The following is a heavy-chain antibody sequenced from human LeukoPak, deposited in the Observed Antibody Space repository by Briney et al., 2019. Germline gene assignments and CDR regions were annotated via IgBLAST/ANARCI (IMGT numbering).Heavy chain of an antibody. Sequence: SETLSLTCTVSGGSISSHDWSWIRQPPGKGLEWIGYIYYSGSTNYIPSLKSRVTISVATSKNQFSLKLSSVTAQDTAVYYCARDFSPMVATGDYYYYYMDVWGKGTTVTVSS. J-gene: IGHJ6*03. V-gene: IGHV4-59*11. CDR2: IYYSGST. CDR3: ARDFSPMVATGDYYYYYMDV. D-gene: IGHD5-12*01. CDR1: GGSISSHD.